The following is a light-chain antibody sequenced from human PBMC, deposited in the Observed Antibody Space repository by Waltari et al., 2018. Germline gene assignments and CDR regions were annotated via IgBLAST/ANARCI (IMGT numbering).Light chain of an antibody. Sequence: QSALTQPASVSGSPGQSITLSCTGTSSHVGGYNYVSWYQQHPGKAPKLMIYDVSNRPAGVSNRFSGSKSGNTASLTISGLQAEDEADYYCSSYTSSSTLVFGGGTKLTVL. CDR1: SSHVGGYNY. CDR3: SSYTSSSTLV. CDR2: DVS. V-gene: IGLV2-14*03. J-gene: IGLJ2*01.